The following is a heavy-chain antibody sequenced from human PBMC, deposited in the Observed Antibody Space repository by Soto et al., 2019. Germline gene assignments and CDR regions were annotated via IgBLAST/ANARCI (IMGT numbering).Heavy chain of an antibody. V-gene: IGHV3-21*01. D-gene: IGHD6-6*01. J-gene: IGHJ6*02. Sequence: PGGSLRLSCAASGFTFSSYSMNWVRQAPGKGLEWVSSISSSSSYIYYADSVKGRFTISRDNAKNSLYLQMNSLRAEDTAVYYCAREGGGSSDYYYYYGMDVWGQGTTVTVSS. CDR1: GFTFSSYS. CDR3: AREGGGSSDYYYYYGMDV. CDR2: ISSSSSYI.